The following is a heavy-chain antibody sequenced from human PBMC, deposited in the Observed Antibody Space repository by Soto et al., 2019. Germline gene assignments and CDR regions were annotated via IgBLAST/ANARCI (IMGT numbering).Heavy chain of an antibody. J-gene: IGHJ5*02. D-gene: IGHD2-2*01. CDR1: GGTFSSYT. V-gene: IGHV1-69*08. CDR3: ARDEVVPAAIASGWFDP. CDR2: MIPILGIA. Sequence: QVQLVQSGAAVKKPGSSVKVSCKASGGTFSSYTISWVRQAPGQGLEWMGRMIPILGIANCAQKFQGRVTITADKSTSTAYMELSSLRSEDTAVYYCARDEVVPAAIASGWFDPWGQGTLVTVSS.